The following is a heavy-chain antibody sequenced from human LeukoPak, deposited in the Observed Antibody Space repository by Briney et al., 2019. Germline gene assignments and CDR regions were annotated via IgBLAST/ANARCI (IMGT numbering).Heavy chain of an antibody. Sequence: PGRSLRLSCAASGFTFSSYGMHWVRQAPGKGLEWVAVISYDGSNKYYADSVKGRFTISRDNSKNTLYLQMNSLRAEDTAVYYCAKDRIVATTLDYWGQGTLVTVSS. J-gene: IGHJ4*02. V-gene: IGHV3-30*18. D-gene: IGHD5-12*01. CDR3: AKDRIVATTLDY. CDR2: ISYDGSNK. CDR1: GFTFSSYG.